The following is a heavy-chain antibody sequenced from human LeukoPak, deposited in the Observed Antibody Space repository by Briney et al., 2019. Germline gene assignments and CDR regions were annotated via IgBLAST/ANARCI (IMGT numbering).Heavy chain of an antibody. V-gene: IGHV3-53*01. CDR2: IYSGDST. CDR3: ARCRGELLSLGND. J-gene: IGHJ4*02. CDR1: GFTVSSNY. D-gene: IGHD1-26*01. Sequence: GGSLRLSCAASGFTVSSNYMSWVRQAPGKGLEWVSVIYSGDSTYYADSVKGRFTISRDNAKNSLYLQMNSLRAEDTAVYYCARCRGELLSLGNDWGQGTLVTVSS.